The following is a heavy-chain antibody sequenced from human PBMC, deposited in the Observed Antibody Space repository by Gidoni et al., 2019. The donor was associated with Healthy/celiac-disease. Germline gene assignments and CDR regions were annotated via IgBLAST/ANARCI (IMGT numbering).Heavy chain of an antibody. D-gene: IGHD3-22*01. Sequence: QVQLQESGPGLVKPSETLSLTCTVSGGSISSYYWSWIRQPPGKGLEWIGYIYYSGSTNYNPSLKSRVTISVDTSKNQFSLKLSSVTAADTAVYYCARAYYYDSSGYYDPYAFDIWGQGTMVTVSS. V-gene: IGHV4-59*01. J-gene: IGHJ3*02. CDR3: ARAYYYDSSGYYDPYAFDI. CDR2: IYYSGST. CDR1: GGSISSYY.